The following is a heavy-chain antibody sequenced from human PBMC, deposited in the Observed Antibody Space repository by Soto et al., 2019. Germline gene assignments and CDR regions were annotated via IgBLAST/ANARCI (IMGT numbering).Heavy chain of an antibody. Sequence: ASVKVSCKAFGYTFTIYYIHWVRQAPGQGLEWMGVINTSGGSPTYAQKFQDRVTMTRDTSTSTVYMELSSLRSEDTAVYYCARGGRYYDYYYYSGMDVWGQGNTVTVSS. V-gene: IGHV1-46*01. CDR1: GYTFTIYY. CDR2: INTSGGSP. CDR3: ARGGRYYDYYYYSGMDV. D-gene: IGHD1-26*01. J-gene: IGHJ6*02.